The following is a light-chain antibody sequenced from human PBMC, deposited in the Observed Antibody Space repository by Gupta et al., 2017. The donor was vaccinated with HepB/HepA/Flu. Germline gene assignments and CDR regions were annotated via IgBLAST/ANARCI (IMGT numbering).Light chain of an antibody. CDR3: QQYYTTPLT. CDR2: WAS. CDR1: QGVLYSSNNKNY. V-gene: IGKV4-1*01. J-gene: IGKJ4*01. Sequence: DLVMTQSPDSLAVSLGERATINCKSSQGVLYSSNNKNYLSWYQQKPGQPPKLLIYWASTREFGVPDRFSGSGSGTDFTLTISSLQAEDVAVYYCQQYYTTPLTFGGGTKVEIK.